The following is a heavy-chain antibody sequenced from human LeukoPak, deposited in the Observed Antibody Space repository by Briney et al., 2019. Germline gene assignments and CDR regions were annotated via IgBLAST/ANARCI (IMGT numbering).Heavy chain of an antibody. V-gene: IGHV3-23*01. D-gene: IGHD1-1*01. CDR3: GRVATGNAFDI. Sequence: PGGSLRLSCAASRFTLSSYVMSWVRQAPGKGLEWVSAITGSGGTTYYADSVKGRFTISRDNSKNTLYLQMNSLRAEDTAIYYCGRVATGNAFDIWGQGTMVTVSS. J-gene: IGHJ3*02. CDR1: RFTLSSYV. CDR2: ITGSGGTT.